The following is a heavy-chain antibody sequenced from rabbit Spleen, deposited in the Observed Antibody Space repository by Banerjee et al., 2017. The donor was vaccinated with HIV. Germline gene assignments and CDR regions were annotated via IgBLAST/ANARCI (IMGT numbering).Heavy chain of an antibody. V-gene: IGHV1S47*01. CDR1: GFDFSHYG. CDR3: VRDKASISGDYGPYYFNL. CDR2: IDPIFGRT. Sequence: QEQLEESGGDLVKPEGFLTLTCKASGFDFSHYGVSWVRQAPGKGLEWIGYIDPIFGRTYYASWVNGRFTISSHNAQNTLYLQLNSLTAADTATYFCVRDKASISGDYGPYYFNLWGPGTLVTVS. J-gene: IGHJ4*01. D-gene: IGHD1-1*01.